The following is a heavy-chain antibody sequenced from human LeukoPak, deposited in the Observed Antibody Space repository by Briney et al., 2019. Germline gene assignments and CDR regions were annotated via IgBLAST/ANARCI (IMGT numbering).Heavy chain of an antibody. CDR2: ISAYNGNT. Sequence: ASVTVSCTASGYTFTSYGISWVRQAPGQGLEWMGWISAYNGNTNYAQKLQGRVTMTTDTSTSTAYMELRSLRSDDTAVYYCARSPWEWPYWYFDLWGRGTLVTVSS. V-gene: IGHV1-18*01. D-gene: IGHD1-26*01. CDR3: ARSPWEWPYWYFDL. J-gene: IGHJ2*01. CDR1: GYTFTSYG.